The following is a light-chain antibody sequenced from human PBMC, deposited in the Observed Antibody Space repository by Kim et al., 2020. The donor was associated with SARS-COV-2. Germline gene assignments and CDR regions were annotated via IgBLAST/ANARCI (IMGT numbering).Light chain of an antibody. V-gene: IGLV3-9*01. CDR1: SIGAKS. Sequence: SYELTQPLSESVALGQTARITCGGSSIGAKSVHWYQQKPGQAPVLVIYRDRNRPSGIPERFSGSNSGNTATLTISRAQAGGEAEYYCHVWDSNNAVFGGG. CDR2: RDR. J-gene: IGLJ3*02. CDR3: HVWDSNNAV.